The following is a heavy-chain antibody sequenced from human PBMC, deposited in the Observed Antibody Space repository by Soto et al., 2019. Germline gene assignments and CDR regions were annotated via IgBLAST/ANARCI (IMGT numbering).Heavy chain of an antibody. CDR2: ISPSTSHI. V-gene: IGHV3-21*01. CDR1: GFTFSVCT. D-gene: IGHD2-15*01. J-gene: IGHJ6*02. Sequence: EVHLVESGGGLVKPGGSLRLSCAVSGFTFSVCTMNWFRQAPGKGLEGVSSISPSTSHIYYADSVKGRFTISRDNAKNSLFLQMNSLRAEDTAVYYCSGCSGGACHQNYGMDVWGQGTTVTVSS. CDR3: SGCSGGACHQNYGMDV.